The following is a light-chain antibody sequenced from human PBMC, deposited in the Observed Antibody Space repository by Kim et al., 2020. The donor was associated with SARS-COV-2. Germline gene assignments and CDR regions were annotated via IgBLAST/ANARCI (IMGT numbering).Light chain of an antibody. CDR2: DAS. CDR3: QQYDNYPVT. J-gene: IGKJ2*01. V-gene: IGKV1-5*01. Sequence: SASVGDRVTITCRASQSVRSLLAWHQQRPGKAPNLVMYDASSLESGVPSRFSGSGSGTEFTLTINSLQPDDFATYYCQQYDNYPVTFGQGTKLEIK. CDR1: QSVRSL.